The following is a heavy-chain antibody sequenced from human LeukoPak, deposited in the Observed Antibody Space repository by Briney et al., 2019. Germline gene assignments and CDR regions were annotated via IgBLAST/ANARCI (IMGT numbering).Heavy chain of an antibody. CDR1: GFTFSDYY. CDR2: ISSSGSTI. V-gene: IGHV3-11*04. D-gene: IGHD2-15*01. CDR3: ARRVARSPYFDY. J-gene: IGHJ4*02. Sequence: GGSLKLSCAASGFTFSDYYMSWIRQAPGKGLEWVSYISSSGSTIYYADSVKGRFTISRDNAKNSLYLQMDSLRAEDTAVYYCARRVARSPYFDYWGQGTLVTVSS.